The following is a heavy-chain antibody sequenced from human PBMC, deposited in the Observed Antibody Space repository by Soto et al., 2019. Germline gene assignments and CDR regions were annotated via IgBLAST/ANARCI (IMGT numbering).Heavy chain of an antibody. CDR2: ISCSGGST. D-gene: IGHD3-22*01. J-gene: IGHJ4*02. CDR1: GFTFSSYA. Sequence: EVQLLESGGGLVQPGGSLRLSCAASGFTFSSYAMSWVRQAPGKGLEWVSAISCSGGSTYYADSVKGRFTISRDNSKNTLYLQMNSLRAEDTAVYYCAKTLYYYDSSGYHWGQGTLVTVSS. V-gene: IGHV3-23*01. CDR3: AKTLYYYDSSGYH.